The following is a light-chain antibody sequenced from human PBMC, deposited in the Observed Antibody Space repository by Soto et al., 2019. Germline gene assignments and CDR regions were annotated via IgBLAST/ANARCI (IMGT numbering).Light chain of an antibody. V-gene: IGKV3-15*01. CDR3: QQYINWPGT. CDR2: GAS. CDR1: QSVSSN. Sequence: EIVMTQSPATLSVSPGERATLSCRASQSVSSNLAWYQQKPGQAPRLLIYGASTRATGIPARFSGSGSGTEITLTISSLQSEDFAVYYCQQYINWPGTFGQGTKVEIK. J-gene: IGKJ1*01.